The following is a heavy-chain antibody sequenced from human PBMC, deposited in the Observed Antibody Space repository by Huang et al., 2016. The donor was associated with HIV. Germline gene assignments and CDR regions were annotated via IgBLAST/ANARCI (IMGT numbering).Heavy chain of an antibody. CDR3: TTDRDYGDYVADAFDI. V-gene: IGHV3-15*01. CDR1: GFTFSNAW. Sequence: EVQLVESGGGLVKPGGSLRLSCAASGFTFSNAWMSWVRQAPGKGREWVGRMKSKTDGGTTDYAAPVKGRFTISRDDSKNTLYLQMNTLKTEDTAVYYCTTDRDYGDYVADAFDIWGQGTMVTVSS. J-gene: IGHJ3*02. D-gene: IGHD4-17*01. CDR2: MKSKTDGGTT.